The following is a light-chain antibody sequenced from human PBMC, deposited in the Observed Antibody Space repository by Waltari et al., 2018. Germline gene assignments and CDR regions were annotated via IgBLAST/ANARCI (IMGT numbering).Light chain of an antibody. CDR2: KAS. J-gene: IGKJ4*01. Sequence: DIQMSPSPSTLSASIGDRVTITCLASQNIKTWVAWYAQKPGKAPKFLVYKASSLNNGVPSRFTGSGSGTDFTLTITSLQPDDFATYFCQQYDTYPLTFGGGTKVEIK. CDR1: QNIKTW. V-gene: IGKV1-5*03. CDR3: QQYDTYPLT.